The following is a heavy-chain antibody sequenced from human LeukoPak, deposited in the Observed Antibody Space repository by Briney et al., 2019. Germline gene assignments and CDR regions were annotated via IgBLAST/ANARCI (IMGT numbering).Heavy chain of an antibody. V-gene: IGHV3-7*03. D-gene: IGHD3-22*01. J-gene: IGHJ4*02. CDR3: ATPLDYFDTSGYHQGGD. CDR1: GSTFSSYW. CDR2: IKEDGSKK. Sequence: AGGSLRLSCAASGSTFSSYWITWVRQPPGKGLEWVATIKEDGSKKNYVDSVKGRFTISRDNAKNSLYLQMNSLRAEDTAVYYCATPLDYFDTSGYHQGGDWGQGTLVTVSS.